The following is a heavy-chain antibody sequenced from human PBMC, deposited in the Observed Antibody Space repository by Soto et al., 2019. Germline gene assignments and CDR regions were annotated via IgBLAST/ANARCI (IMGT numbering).Heavy chain of an antibody. CDR1: GFTFSSYE. CDR3: AKRTGIWDDYYGLDV. D-gene: IGHD1-1*01. Sequence: GGSLRLSFAASGFTFSSYEMTWVRQAPGKGLEWVSYISSSGSTVYYAESVKGRFTISRDNAKKSLYMQINRLRAEDTAVYSCAKRTGIWDDYYGLDVWGQGTTVPFSS. V-gene: IGHV3-48*03. J-gene: IGHJ6*01. CDR2: ISSSGSTV.